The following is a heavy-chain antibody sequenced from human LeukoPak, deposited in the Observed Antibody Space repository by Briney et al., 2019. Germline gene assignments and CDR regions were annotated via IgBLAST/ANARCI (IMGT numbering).Heavy chain of an antibody. CDR3: AKNGQSGFSFDP. J-gene: IGHJ5*02. Sequence: SETLSLTCTVSGGSISSYYWSWIRQPPGKGLEWIGYIYYSGSTNYNPSLKSRVTISVDTSKNQFSLKLSTVTAADTAVYYCAKNGQSGFSFDPWGQGSLVTVSS. V-gene: IGHV4-59*08. D-gene: IGHD3-3*01. CDR1: GGSISSYY. CDR2: IYYSGST.